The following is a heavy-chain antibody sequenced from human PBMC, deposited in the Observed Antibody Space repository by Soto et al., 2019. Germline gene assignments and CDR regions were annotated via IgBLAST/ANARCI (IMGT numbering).Heavy chain of an antibody. CDR1: GYTFTSHG. V-gene: IGHV1-18*04. D-gene: IGHD3-22*01. J-gene: IGHJ4*02. CDR2: ISLYNGDT. CDR3: ARTFYYDSSGSDPYYFDF. Sequence: ASVKVSCKASGYTFTSHGISWVRQAPGQGLEWMGWISLYNGDTDYTQKFQGRVTMTTDTSTSTAYMELRSLRSDDTAVYYCARTFYYDSSGSDPYYFDFWGQGTLVTVSS.